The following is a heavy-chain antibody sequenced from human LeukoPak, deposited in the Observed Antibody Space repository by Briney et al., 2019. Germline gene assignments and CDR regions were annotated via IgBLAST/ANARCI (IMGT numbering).Heavy chain of an antibody. CDR2: ISPYSGDT. CDR1: GYMFTSSG. Sequence: AASVTVSCKASGYMFTSSGLSWVRQAPGQGLEWMGWISPYSGDTNYAQNLQGRVTVTTDAFTRTAYMELRSLRSDDTAVYYCAREGDGRSGDVRAFDIWGQGTMVTVSS. V-gene: IGHV1-18*01. J-gene: IGHJ3*02. D-gene: IGHD3-16*01. CDR3: AREGDGRSGDVRAFDI.